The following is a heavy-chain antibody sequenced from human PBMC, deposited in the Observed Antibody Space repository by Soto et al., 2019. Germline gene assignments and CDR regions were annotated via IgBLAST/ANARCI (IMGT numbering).Heavy chain of an antibody. CDR1: GDSVSSSDFY. CDR2: VYSTGTT. J-gene: IGHJ6*02. CDR3: ARVSKLVAPNDGKSASFYAMDV. V-gene: IGHV4-61*08. D-gene: IGHD6-6*01. Sequence: QVSLRESGPGLVKPSETLALTCAVSGDSVSSSDFYWTWIRQPPGKPLEWIGYVYSTGTTNYSPSLNRRVGLSVYTSENQFSLKVRSGTAADAAVYFCARVSKLVAPNDGKSASFYAMDVWGHGTTVTVS.